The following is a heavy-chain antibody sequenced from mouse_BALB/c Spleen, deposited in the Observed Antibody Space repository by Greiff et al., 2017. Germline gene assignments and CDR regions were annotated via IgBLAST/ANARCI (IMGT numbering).Heavy chain of an antibody. V-gene: IGHV1S29*02. CDR1: GYTFTDYN. CDR2: IYPYNGGT. D-gene: IGHD1-3*01. J-gene: IGHJ4*01. CDR3: ARHNYYYYAMDY. Sequence: VQLQQSGPELVKPGASVKISCKASGYTFTDYNMHWVKQSHGKSLEWIGYIYPYNGGTGYNQKFKSKATLTVDNSSSTAYMELRSLTSEDSAVYYCARHNYYYYAMDYWGQGTSVTVSS.